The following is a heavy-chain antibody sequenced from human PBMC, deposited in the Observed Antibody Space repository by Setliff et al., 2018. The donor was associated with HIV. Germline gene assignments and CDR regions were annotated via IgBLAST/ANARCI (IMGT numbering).Heavy chain of an antibody. D-gene: IGHD3-9*01. CDR2: IYFSGST. CDR1: GVSISSSSYF. J-gene: IGHJ6*03. V-gene: IGHV4-39*01. CDR3: ARHPRHYNILTGYRYYYMDV. Sequence: PSETLSLTCAVSGVSISSSSYFWGWIRRPPGTGLDWIGSIYFSGSTYYNPSLESRVTISMDTSKNQFSLKLTSVTAADTAVYYCARHPRHYNILTGYRYYYMDVWGKGTTLTVSS.